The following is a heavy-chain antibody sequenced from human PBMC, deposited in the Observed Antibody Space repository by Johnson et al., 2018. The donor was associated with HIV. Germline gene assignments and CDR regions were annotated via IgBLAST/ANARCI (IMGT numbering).Heavy chain of an antibody. Sequence: LLVESGGGVVQPGGSLRLSCEASGFTFDDYGMTWVRQPPGKGLEWVSGINWNGGSIAYADSVKGRFTISRDNAKNSLYLQMNSLRAEDTALYYCARGMSSGPWAGGDAFDIWGQGTMVTVSS. CDR2: INWNGGSI. CDR3: ARGMSSGPWAGGDAFDI. CDR1: GFTFDDYG. D-gene: IGHD3-22*01. J-gene: IGHJ3*02. V-gene: IGHV3-20*04.